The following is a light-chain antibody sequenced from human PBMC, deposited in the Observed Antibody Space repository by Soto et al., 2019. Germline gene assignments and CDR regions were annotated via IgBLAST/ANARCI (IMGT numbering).Light chain of an antibody. CDR1: SSDVGGYNY. J-gene: IGLJ3*02. CDR2: EFS. V-gene: IGLV2-14*01. CDR3: SSYTSSSTPWV. Sequence: QSALTQPASVSGSPGQSITISCTGTSSDVGGYNYVSWYQQHPGKAPKIMIYEFSNRPSGVSNRFSGSKSGNTASLTISGLQAEDEADYYCSSYTSSSTPWVFGGGTKLTVL.